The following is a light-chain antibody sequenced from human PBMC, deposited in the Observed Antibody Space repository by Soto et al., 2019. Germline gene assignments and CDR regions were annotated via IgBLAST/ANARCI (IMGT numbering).Light chain of an antibody. J-gene: IGLJ2*01. CDR1: SSDIGGHNY. CDR2: NVS. V-gene: IGLV2-14*01. Sequence: QSALTQPASVSGSPGQSITISCTGTSSDIGGHNYVSWYQQHPGKVPKLLLYNVSIRPSGVSDRFSGSKSGNVASLTISRLQADDEADYYCSSYRRESLVVFSGGTQLTVL. CDR3: SSYRRESLVV.